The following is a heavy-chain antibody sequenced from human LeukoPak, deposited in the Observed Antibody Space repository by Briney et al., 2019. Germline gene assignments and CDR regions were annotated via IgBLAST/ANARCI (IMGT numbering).Heavy chain of an antibody. J-gene: IGHJ4*02. D-gene: IGHD2-2*01. CDR3: TTDVTIVVVPAAS. Sequence: KPGGSLRLSCAASGFTFSNAWMSWVRQAPGKGLEWVGRIKSKTDGGTTDYAAPVKGRFTISRDESKNTLYLQMNSLKTEDTAVYYCTTDVTIVVVPAASWGQGTLVTVSS. V-gene: IGHV3-15*01. CDR1: GFTFSNAW. CDR2: IKSKTDGGTT.